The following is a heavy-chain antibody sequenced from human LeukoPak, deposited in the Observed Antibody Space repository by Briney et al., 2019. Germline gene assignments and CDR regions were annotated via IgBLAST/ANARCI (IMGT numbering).Heavy chain of an antibody. D-gene: IGHD2-21*02. V-gene: IGHV1-46*01. CDR1: GYTFTSYY. CDR3: ARDFLDIVVVTASGYFDY. J-gene: IGHJ4*02. CDR2: INPSGGST. Sequence: ASVKVSCKASGYTFTSYYMHWVRQAPGQGLEWMGIINPSGGSTSYAQKFKGRVTMTRDTSTSTVHMELSSLRSEDTAVYYCARDFLDIVVVTASGYFDYWGQGTLVTVSS.